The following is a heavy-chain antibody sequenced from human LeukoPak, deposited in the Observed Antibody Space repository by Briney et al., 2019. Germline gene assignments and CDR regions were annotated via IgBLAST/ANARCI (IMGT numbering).Heavy chain of an antibody. J-gene: IGHJ4*02. CDR1: GASISYSGFF. V-gene: IGHV4-39*07. CDR2: IYYFGTT. Sequence: SETLSLTCSVSGASISYSGFFWGWIRQPPGKGLEWIGSIYYFGTTYYNPSLKTRVAMSVDMSKNEFSLKLTSVTAADTAVYYCARDHIAVSSFDQWGRGTQVTVSS. CDR3: ARDHIAVSSFDQ. D-gene: IGHD6-19*01.